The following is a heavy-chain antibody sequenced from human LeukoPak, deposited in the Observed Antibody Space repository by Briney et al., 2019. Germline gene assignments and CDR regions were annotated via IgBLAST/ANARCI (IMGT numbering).Heavy chain of an antibody. CDR3: ARVYYDFWSAPLGSYYYYMDV. CDR1: GYTFTSYD. J-gene: IGHJ6*03. V-gene: IGHV1-8*03. CDR2: MDPNSGNT. D-gene: IGHD3-3*01. Sequence: GASVKVSCKASGYTFTSYDINWVRQATGQGLEWMGWMDPNSGNTGYAQKFQGRVTITRNTSISTAYMELSSLRSEDTAVYYCARVYYDFWSAPLGSYYYYMDVWGKGTTVTVSS.